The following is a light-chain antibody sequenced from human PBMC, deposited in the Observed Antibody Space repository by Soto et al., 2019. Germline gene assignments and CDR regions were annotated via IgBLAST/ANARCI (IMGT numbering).Light chain of an antibody. CDR3: QSYNSAPLT. CDR1: QVISNI. Sequence: DVQMTQSPSSLYASVGDRVTITCRASQVISNILAWYQQKPGKVPKLLIYAASTLQSGVPSRFSGSGSGTDFTLTISSLQPEDVATYYCQSYNSAPLTFGGGTKGEIK. V-gene: IGKV1-27*01. CDR2: AAS. J-gene: IGKJ4*01.